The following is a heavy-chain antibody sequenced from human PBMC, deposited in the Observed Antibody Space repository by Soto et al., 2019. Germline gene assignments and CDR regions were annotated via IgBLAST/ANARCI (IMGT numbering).Heavy chain of an antibody. J-gene: IGHJ5*02. CDR1: GGSFSGYY. Sequence: SETLSLTCAVYGGSFSGYYWSWIRQPPGKGLEWIGEIINIGNTNYNPSLKSRVTISVDTSKNQFSLKLSSVTAADTAVYYCARTLWFGELAPSGFDPWGQGTLVTVSS. CDR3: ARTLWFGELAPSGFDP. CDR2: IINIGNT. D-gene: IGHD3-10*01. V-gene: IGHV4-34*12.